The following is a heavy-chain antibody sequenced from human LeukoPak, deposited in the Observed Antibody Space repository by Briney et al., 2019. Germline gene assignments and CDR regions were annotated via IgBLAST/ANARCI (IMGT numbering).Heavy chain of an antibody. Sequence: GGSLRLSCAASGFTFSSYSMNWVRQAPGKGLEWVSYISSSSSIIYYANSVKGRFTISRDNAKNSLYLQMNSLRDEDTAVYYCARGVEGSYYYDSSGKGNALDIWSQGTMVTVSS. V-gene: IGHV3-48*02. J-gene: IGHJ3*02. CDR1: GFTFSSYS. D-gene: IGHD3-22*01. CDR3: ARGVEGSYYYDSSGKGNALDI. CDR2: ISSSSSII.